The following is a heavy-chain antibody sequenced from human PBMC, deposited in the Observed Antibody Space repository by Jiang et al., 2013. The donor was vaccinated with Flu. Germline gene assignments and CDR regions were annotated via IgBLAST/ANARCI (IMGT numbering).Heavy chain of an antibody. V-gene: IGHV5-51*01. J-gene: IGHJ5*02. CDR3: ARGLSVAGTPDL. Sequence: SETRYSPSFQGQVTISADKSISTAYLQWSSLVASDTAMYYCARGLSVAGTPDLWGQGTLVTVSS. D-gene: IGHD6-19*01. CDR2: SET.